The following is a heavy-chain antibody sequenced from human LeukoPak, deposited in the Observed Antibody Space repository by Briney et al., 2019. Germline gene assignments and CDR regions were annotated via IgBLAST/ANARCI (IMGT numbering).Heavy chain of an antibody. Sequence: GGSLRLSCAASGFTFSSYSMNWVRQAPGKGLEWVSSISSSSSYIYYADSVKGRFTISRDNAKNSLYLQMNSLRAEDTAVYYCARDDDYVWGSYRLFDYWGQGTLVTVSS. CDR3: ARDDDYVWGSYRLFDY. D-gene: IGHD3-16*02. J-gene: IGHJ4*02. CDR1: GFTFSSYS. V-gene: IGHV3-21*01. CDR2: ISSSSSYI.